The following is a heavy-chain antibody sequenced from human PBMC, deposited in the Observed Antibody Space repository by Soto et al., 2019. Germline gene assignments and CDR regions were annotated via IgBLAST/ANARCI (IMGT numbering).Heavy chain of an antibody. J-gene: IGHJ3*02. CDR3: ARKASHDAFDI. Sequence: SVKVSCKASGGTFSSYAISWVRQAPGQGLEWMGRIIPILGIANYAQKFQGRVTITADKSTSTAYMELSSLRSEDTAVYYCARKASHDAFDIWGQGTMVTVSS. CDR1: GGTFSSYA. CDR2: IIPILGIA. V-gene: IGHV1-69*04.